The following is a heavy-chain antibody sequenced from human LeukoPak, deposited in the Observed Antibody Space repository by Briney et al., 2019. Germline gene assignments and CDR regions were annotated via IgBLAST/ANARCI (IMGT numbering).Heavy chain of an antibody. Sequence: ASVKVSCKASGYTFTSYYMDWVRQAPGQGLEWMGIINPSGGSTSYAQKFQGRVTMTRDTSTSTVYMELSSLRSEDTAVYYCARDGLPFYYFDYWGQGTLVTVSS. D-gene: IGHD5-18*01. CDR1: GYTFTSYY. V-gene: IGHV1-46*01. CDR3: ARDGLPFYYFDY. CDR2: INPSGGST. J-gene: IGHJ4*02.